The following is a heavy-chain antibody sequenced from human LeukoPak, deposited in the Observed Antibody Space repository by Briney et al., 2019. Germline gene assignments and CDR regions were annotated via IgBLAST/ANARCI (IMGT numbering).Heavy chain of an antibody. CDR1: GFTFSSYW. J-gene: IGHJ6*03. Sequence: GGSLRLSCAASGFTFSSYWMHWVRQAPGKGLVWVSRINSDGSSTSYADSVKGRFTISRDNAKNTLYLQMNSLRAEDTAVYYCARAKFVFGELEYYYYYMDVWGKGATVTISS. CDR2: INSDGSST. D-gene: IGHD3-10*02. CDR3: ARAKFVFGELEYYYYYMDV. V-gene: IGHV3-74*01.